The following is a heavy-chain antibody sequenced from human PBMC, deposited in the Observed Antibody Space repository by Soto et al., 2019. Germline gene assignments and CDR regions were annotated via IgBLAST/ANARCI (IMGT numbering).Heavy chain of an antibody. CDR3: AKAFYDSIGFYFASDS. V-gene: IGHV3-33*06. Sequence: VQLVESGGGVVQPGRSLRLSCEASGFSFSAHGMHWVRQAPGKGLEWVAFIWYDGSNKYYSDSVKGRFTISRDNSKNTLYLQMNSLTAEDTAVYYCAKAFYDSIGFYFASDSWGQGTLVTVSS. CDR1: GFSFSAHG. J-gene: IGHJ4*02. D-gene: IGHD3-22*01. CDR2: IWYDGSNK.